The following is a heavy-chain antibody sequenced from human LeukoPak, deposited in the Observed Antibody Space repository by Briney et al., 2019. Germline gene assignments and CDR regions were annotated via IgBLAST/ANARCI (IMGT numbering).Heavy chain of an antibody. CDR3: ARDRGYGAFDI. CDR1: EFTFSTSG. CDR2: ISSSISYI. D-gene: IGHD3-16*01. Sequence: GGSLRLSCAASEFTFSTSGMNWVRQAPGKGPEWVSSISSSISYIYYADSVKGRFTISRDNAKNSMYLQMNSLRAEDTAVYYCARDRGYGAFDIWGQGTMVTVSS. V-gene: IGHV3-21*01. J-gene: IGHJ3*02.